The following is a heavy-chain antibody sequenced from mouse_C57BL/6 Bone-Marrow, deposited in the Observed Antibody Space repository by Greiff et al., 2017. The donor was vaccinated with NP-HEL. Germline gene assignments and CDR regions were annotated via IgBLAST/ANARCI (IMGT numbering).Heavy chain of an antibody. CDR3: ARVRGGYYEYFDY. CDR2: INPSNGGT. V-gene: IGHV1-53*01. CDR1: GYTFTSYW. J-gene: IGHJ2*01. D-gene: IGHD2-3*01. Sequence: VQLQQSGTELVKPGASVKLSCKASGYTFTSYWMHWVKQRPGQGLEWIGNINPSNGGTNYNEKFKSKATLTVDKSSSTAYMQLSSLTSEDSAVYYCARVRGGYYEYFDYWGQGTTLTVSS.